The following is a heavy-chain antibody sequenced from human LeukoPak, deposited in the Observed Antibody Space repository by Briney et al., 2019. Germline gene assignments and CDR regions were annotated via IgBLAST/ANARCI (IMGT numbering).Heavy chain of an antibody. CDR2: IYYSGST. V-gene: IGHV4-39*07. J-gene: IGHJ4*02. D-gene: IGHD3-22*01. CDR3: ATTSSDTSGYYFDY. CDR1: GGSISSSSYY. Sequence: SETLSLTCTVSGGSISSSSYYWGWLRQRPGKGLEWIGSIYYSGSTYYNPSLKSRVTISGDTSKNKFSLTLSSVTAADTAVYYCATTSSDTSGYYFDYWGQGTLVTVSS.